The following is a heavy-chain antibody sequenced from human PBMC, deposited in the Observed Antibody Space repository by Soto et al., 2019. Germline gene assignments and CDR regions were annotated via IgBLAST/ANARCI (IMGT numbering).Heavy chain of an antibody. CDR3: AREGGYFDSSGSGVYHYYGVDV. Sequence: SETLSLTWPFSGCPISPYYWIWIRPPAGKGLEWIGRIYYTGSTNYNPPLKSRVSMSLDTARNQISLKVKSVTAADTAVYYCAREGGYFDSSGSGVYHYYGVDVWGRGTTVT. CDR1: GCPISPYY. V-gene: IGHV4-4*07. J-gene: IGHJ6*02. CDR2: IYYTGST. D-gene: IGHD3-22*01.